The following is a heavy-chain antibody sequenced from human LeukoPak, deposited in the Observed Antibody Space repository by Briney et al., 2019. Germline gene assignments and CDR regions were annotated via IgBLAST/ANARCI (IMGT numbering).Heavy chain of an antibody. CDR3: ARLESSGWYFPFDY. Sequence: PGGSLRLSCKGSGYSFTSYWIGWVRQMPGKGLEWMGIIYPGDSDTRYSPSFQGQVTISADKSISTAYLQWSSLKASDTAMYYCARLESSGWYFPFDYWGQGTLVTVSS. J-gene: IGHJ4*02. D-gene: IGHD6-19*01. CDR1: GYSFTSYW. V-gene: IGHV5-51*01. CDR2: IYPGDSDT.